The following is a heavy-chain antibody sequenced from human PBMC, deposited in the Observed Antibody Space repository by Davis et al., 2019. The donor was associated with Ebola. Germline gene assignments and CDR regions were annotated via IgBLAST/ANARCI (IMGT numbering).Heavy chain of an antibody. CDR3: ARGGLSSSPFDP. Sequence: PSETLSLTCTVSGGSISSFYWSWLRQPAGKGLEWIGRIYSSGSTNYSPSLKSRVPISVDTSKNQFSLKVNSVTAADPAVYYCARGGLSSSPFDPWGQGTLVTVSS. CDR1: GGSISSFY. D-gene: IGHD6-19*01. J-gene: IGHJ5*02. V-gene: IGHV4-4*07. CDR2: IYSSGST.